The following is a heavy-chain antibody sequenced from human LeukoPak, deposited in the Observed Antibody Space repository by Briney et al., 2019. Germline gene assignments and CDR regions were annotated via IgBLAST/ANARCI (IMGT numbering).Heavy chain of an antibody. CDR2: ISSSSSYI. J-gene: IGHJ4*02. V-gene: IGHV3-21*01. CDR3: ARRPLVGATAFDY. D-gene: IGHD1-26*01. CDR1: GFTFSSYS. Sequence: PGGSLRLSCAASGFTFSSYSMNWVRQAPGKGLEWVSSISSSSSYIYYADSVKGRFTISRDNAKDSLYLQMNSLRAEDTAVYYCARRPLVGATAFDYWGQGTLVTVSS.